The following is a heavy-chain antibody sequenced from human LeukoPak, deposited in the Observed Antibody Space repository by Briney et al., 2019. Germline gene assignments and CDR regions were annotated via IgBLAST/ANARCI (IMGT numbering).Heavy chain of an antibody. D-gene: IGHD6-19*01. CDR2: IWYDGSNK. J-gene: IGHJ4*02. CDR3: ARDAAAAVAGMIDY. CDR1: GFTFSSYG. V-gene: IGHV3-33*08. Sequence: GRSLRLSCAASGFTFSSYGMHWVRQAPGKGLEWVAVIWYDGSNKYYADSVKGRFTISRDNSKNTLYLQMNSLRAEDTAVYYCARDAAAAVAGMIDYWGQGTLVTVSS.